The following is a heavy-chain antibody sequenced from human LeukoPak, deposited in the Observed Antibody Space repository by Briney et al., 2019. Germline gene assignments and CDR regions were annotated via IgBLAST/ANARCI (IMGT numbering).Heavy chain of an antibody. CDR3: AGRITDY. J-gene: IGHJ4*02. CDR2: IYYSGST. Sequence: SETLSLTCTASGGSISSSSYYWGWIRQPPGKGLEWIGSIYYSGSTYYNPSLKSRVTISVDTSKNQFSLKLSSVTAADTAVYYCAGRITDYWGQGTLVTVSS. D-gene: IGHD2-15*01. V-gene: IGHV4-39*01. CDR1: GGSISSSSYY.